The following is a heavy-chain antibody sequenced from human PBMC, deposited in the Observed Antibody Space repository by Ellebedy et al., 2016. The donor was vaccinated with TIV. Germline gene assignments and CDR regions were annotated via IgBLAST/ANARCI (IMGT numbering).Heavy chain of an antibody. CDR1: GFTFSGNA. J-gene: IGHJ4*02. CDR2: ISYDGSNK. V-gene: IGHV3-30*04. Sequence: GESLKISXAASGFTFSGNAMHWVRQAPGKGLEWVAIISYDGSNKYYADSVKGRFTISRDNSKNTLYLQMSSLRAEDTTVYYCARDGSIAVDGTSDYWGQGTLVTVSS. D-gene: IGHD6-19*01. CDR3: ARDGSIAVDGTSDY.